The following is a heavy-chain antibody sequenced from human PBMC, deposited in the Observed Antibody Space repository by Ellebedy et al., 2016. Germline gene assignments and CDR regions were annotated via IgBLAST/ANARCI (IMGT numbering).Heavy chain of an antibody. CDR2: ISFDGRGK. J-gene: IGHJ4*02. Sequence: GESLKISXVAFGFTFSSHGMHWVRQAPGTGLEWVAVISFDGRGKYHADSVKGRFTISRDNSKNTNYLQMNSLRVEDTAVYYCARAPRGGGSSLDFWGQGTLVTVSS. CDR1: GFTFSSHG. V-gene: IGHV3-30*03. D-gene: IGHD2-15*01. CDR3: ARAPRGGGSSLDF.